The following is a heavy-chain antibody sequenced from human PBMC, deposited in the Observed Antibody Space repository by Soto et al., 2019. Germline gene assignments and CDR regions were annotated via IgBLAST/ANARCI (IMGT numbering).Heavy chain of an antibody. CDR1: GYTFTSYY. D-gene: IGHD3-10*01. Sequence: ASVKVSCKASGYTFTSYYMHWVRQAPGQGLEWMGIINPSGGSTSYAQKFQGRVTMTRDTSTSTVYMELSSLRSEDTAVYYCARSELLGFGDRYYYYYGMDVWGQGTTVTVSS. J-gene: IGHJ6*02. V-gene: IGHV1-46*01. CDR2: INPSGGST. CDR3: ARSELLGFGDRYYYYYGMDV.